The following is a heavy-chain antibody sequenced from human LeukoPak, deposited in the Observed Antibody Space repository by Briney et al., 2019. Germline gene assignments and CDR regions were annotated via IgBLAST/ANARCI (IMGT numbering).Heavy chain of an antibody. V-gene: IGHV3-48*03. CDR2: ISSRRITI. Sequence: GGSLRPSCAASGFTFSSYELYWVRGARGKGLEWISYISSRRITIKYADSVRGRFTISRDEARESLYLQMNTQRAEDTAIYYCGASRQYVGAFDIWGQGTLVTVSS. CDR3: GASRQYVGAFDI. D-gene: IGHD3-16*01. J-gene: IGHJ3*02. CDR1: GFTFSSYE.